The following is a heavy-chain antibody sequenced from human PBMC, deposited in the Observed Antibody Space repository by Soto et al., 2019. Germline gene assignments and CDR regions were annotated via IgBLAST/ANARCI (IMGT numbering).Heavy chain of an antibody. Sequence: KTSETLSLTCTVSSGSISSYFWSWIRQAPGKGLEWIAFKYDTGSTNYNPSLKGRVSISVDASKNQISLTVNSVTAADTAGYYCARGWSSSWPYWGQGSLVTVSS. CDR1: SGSISSYF. CDR3: ARGWSSSWPY. J-gene: IGHJ4*02. CDR2: KYDTGST. D-gene: IGHD6-13*01. V-gene: IGHV4-59*01.